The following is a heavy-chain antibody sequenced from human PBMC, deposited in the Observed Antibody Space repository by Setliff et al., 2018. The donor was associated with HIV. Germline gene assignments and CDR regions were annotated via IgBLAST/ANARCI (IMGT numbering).Heavy chain of an antibody. CDR1: GDSINNYY. CDR3: ARAPTLFGVEYYYYFGMDV. Sequence: SETLSLTCTVSGDSINNYYWNWIRQPAGKGLEWIGRIHSSGSANYSPSLESRVTMSIDTSKSQFSLRLTSVTAADTAVYYCARAPTLFGVEYYYYFGMDVWGQGTTVTVSS. V-gene: IGHV4-4*07. CDR2: IHSSGSA. J-gene: IGHJ6*02. D-gene: IGHD3-3*01.